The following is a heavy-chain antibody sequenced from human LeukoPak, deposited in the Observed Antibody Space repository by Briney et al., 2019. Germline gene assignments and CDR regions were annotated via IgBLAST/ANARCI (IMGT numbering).Heavy chain of an antibody. CDR3: ARAGQQLAPYAMDV. CDR1: GFRVSDYY. Sequence: PGGSLRLSCAVSGFRVSDYYMSWVRQAPGKGLEWVGLIRDSGEAFYADFARGRFAISRDESENTLYLQMNSLRAEDTAVYFCARAGQQLAPYAMDVWGQGTTVTVSS. CDR2: IRDSGEA. D-gene: IGHD6-13*01. V-gene: IGHV3-66*01. J-gene: IGHJ6*02.